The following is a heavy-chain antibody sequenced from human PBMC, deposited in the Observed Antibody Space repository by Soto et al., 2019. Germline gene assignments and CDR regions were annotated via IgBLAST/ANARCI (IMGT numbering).Heavy chain of an antibody. V-gene: IGHV3-30*18. CDR1: GFTVNGYV. D-gene: IGHD6-19*01. J-gene: IGHJ6*02. Sequence: WGSLRLSCAASGFTVNGYVMHWVRQAPGKGLEWVAVISYDGSNKYYADSVKGRFTISRDNSKNTLYLQMNSLRAEDTAVYYCAKDQRSGWSSVYYYYYGMDVWGQGTTVTVS. CDR3: AKDQRSGWSSVYYYYYGMDV. CDR2: ISYDGSNK.